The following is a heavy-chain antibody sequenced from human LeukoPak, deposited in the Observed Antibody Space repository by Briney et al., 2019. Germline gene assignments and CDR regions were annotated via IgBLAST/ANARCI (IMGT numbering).Heavy chain of an antibody. Sequence: SETLSLTCTVSGGSISSYYWSWIRQPPGKGLEWIGYIYYRGSTNYNPSLKSRVTISVDTSKNQFSLKLSSVTAADTAVYYCARLTRSPFDWFDPWGQGTLVTVSS. CDR1: GGSISSYY. D-gene: IGHD2-15*01. CDR3: ARLTRSPFDWFDP. CDR2: IYYRGST. J-gene: IGHJ5*02. V-gene: IGHV4-59*01.